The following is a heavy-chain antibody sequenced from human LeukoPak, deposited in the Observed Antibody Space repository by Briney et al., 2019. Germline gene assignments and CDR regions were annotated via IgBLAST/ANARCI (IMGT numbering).Heavy chain of an antibody. CDR1: GFTFSSYS. J-gene: IGHJ4*02. V-gene: IGHV3-21*04. CDR2: ISSSSSYI. CDR3: ARDMYSSGWYADY. Sequence: GGSLRLSCAASGFTFSSYSMNWVRQAPGKGLEWVSSISSSSSYIYYADSVKGRFTISRDNSKNTLYLQMNSLRAEDTAVYYCARDMYSSGWYADYWGQGTPVTVSS. D-gene: IGHD6-19*01.